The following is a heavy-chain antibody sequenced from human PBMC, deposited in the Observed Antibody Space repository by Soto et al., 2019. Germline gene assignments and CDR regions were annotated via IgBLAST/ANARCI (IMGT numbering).Heavy chain of an antibody. J-gene: IGHJ5*02. CDR1: CGTVASSHW. CDR2: VYHTGDT. D-gene: IGHD1-1*01. V-gene: IGHV4-4*02. Sequence: SETLSLTCVASCGTVASSHWWSWVRQSPGRGLEWIGNVYHTGDTNFNPSLQGRVTFSVDKSNNQFSLRLTSVTAADTAVYFFARENVPAGCNNYFDPWGPGTMVTVSS. CDR3: ARENVPAGCNNYFDP.